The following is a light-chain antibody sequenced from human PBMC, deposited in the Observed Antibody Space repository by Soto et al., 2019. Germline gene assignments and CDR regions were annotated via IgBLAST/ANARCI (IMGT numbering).Light chain of an antibody. CDR3: QQSYRTPYT. CDR2: DAS. J-gene: IGKJ2*01. CDR1: QGISTY. V-gene: IGKV1-39*01. Sequence: DIQMTQSPSSLSASVGDRVTITCRASQGISTYLVWYQQRQGRAPKLLIYDASSLLSGVPSRFSGSRSGKDFTLTISSLQPEDFATYYCQQSYRTPYTFGQGTKLETK.